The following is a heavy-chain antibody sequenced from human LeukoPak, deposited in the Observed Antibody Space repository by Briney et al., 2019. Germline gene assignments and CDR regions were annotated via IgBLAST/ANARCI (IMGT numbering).Heavy chain of an antibody. V-gene: IGHV1-2*02. D-gene: IGHD4-17*01. CDR3: ARSDDYGDYRGLYYFDY. CDR2: INPNSGGT. J-gene: IGHJ4*02. Sequence: GASVKVSCKASGYTFTGYYMHWVRQAPGQGLEWMGWINPNSGGTNYAQKFQGRVTMTRDTSISTAYMELSRLRSDDTAVYYCARSDDYGDYRGLYYFDYWGQGTLVTVSS. CDR1: GYTFTGYY.